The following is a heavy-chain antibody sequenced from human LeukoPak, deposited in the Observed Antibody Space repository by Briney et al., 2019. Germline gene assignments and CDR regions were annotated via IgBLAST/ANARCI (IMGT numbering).Heavy chain of an antibody. J-gene: IGHJ4*01. CDR2: ISGTGNTI. V-gene: IGHV3-48*03. Sequence: GGSLRLSCAASGFTFSTYDMNWVRQAPGEGLEWVSYISGTGNTIYYADSVKGRFTVSRDNAKNSLYLQMNSLRAEDTAIYYCAKALRHFGETFDYWGQGTVVTVSS. CDR1: GFTFSTYD. D-gene: IGHD3-3*02. CDR3: AKALRHFGETFDY.